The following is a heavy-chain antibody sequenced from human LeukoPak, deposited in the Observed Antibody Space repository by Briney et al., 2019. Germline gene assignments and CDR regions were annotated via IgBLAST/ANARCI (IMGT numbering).Heavy chain of an antibody. V-gene: IGHV1-2*02. CDR1: GYTFTGYY. D-gene: IGHD1-26*01. J-gene: IGHJ4*02. CDR2: IKPNSGGT. CDR3: ARSGSYSPEY. Sequence: RASVMVSCKASGYTFTGYYMHWVRQAPGQGLEWMGWIKPNSGGTNYAQKFQGRVNMTRDTSISTAYMELSRLRSDDTAVYYCARSGSYSPEYWGQGTLVTVSS.